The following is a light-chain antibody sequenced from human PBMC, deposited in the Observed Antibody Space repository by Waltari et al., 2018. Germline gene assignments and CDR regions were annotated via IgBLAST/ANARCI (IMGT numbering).Light chain of an antibody. CDR1: QRVTSNY. J-gene: IGKJ1*01. Sequence: EIVLTQSPGTLSLSQGERATLSCRASQRVTSNYLAWYQQKTGQDPRLLIYGASSRATGIPDRFSGSGSGTDFTLTISRLEPEDFAVYYCQQYGSSPRTFGQGTKVEIK. CDR2: GAS. V-gene: IGKV3-20*01. CDR3: QQYGSSPRT.